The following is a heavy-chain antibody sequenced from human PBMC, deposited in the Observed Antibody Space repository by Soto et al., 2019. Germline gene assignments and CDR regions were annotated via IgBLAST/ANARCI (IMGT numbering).Heavy chain of an antibody. CDR2: TRSNGEHT. Sequence: GGSLRLSCAGSGFMFSSFAMTWVRQAPGKGLEWVSTTRSNGEHTYYADSVKGRFTVSRDNSKNTLFLEMSSLRAEDSAIYYCAKDSKSVSVSAARVYGMDVWGQGTAVTVSS. V-gene: IGHV3-23*01. CDR1: GFMFSSFA. J-gene: IGHJ6*02. D-gene: IGHD2-2*01. CDR3: AKDSKSVSVSAARVYGMDV.